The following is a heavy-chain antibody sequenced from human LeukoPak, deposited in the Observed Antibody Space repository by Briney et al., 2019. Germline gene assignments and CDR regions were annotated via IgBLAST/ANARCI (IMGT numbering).Heavy chain of an antibody. D-gene: IGHD6-19*01. CDR2: IWYDGSNK. J-gene: IGHJ4*02. CDR1: GFTFSSYG. CDR3: ARSTVAGGPSDY. Sequence: GGSLRLSCAASGFTFSSYGMHWVRQAPGKGLEWVAVIWYDGSNKYYADSVKGRFTISRDNSKNTLYLQMNSLRAEDTAVYYCARSTVAGGPSDYWGQGTLVTVSS. V-gene: IGHV3-33*01.